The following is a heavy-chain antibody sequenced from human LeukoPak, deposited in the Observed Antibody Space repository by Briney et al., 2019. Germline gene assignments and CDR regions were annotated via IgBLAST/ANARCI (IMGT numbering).Heavy chain of an antibody. Sequence: SQTLSLTCTVSGGSLSSGSYYWSWIRQPAGKGLEWIGRIYTSGSTNYNLSLKSRVTISVDTSKNQFSLKLSSVTAADTAVYYCARDDYGMDVWGQGTTVTVSS. J-gene: IGHJ6*02. CDR3: ARDDYGMDV. V-gene: IGHV4-61*02. CDR1: GGSLSSGSYY. CDR2: IYTSGST.